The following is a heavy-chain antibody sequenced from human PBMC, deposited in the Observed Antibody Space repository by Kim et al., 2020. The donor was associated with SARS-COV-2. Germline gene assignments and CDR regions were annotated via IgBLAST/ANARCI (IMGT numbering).Heavy chain of an antibody. D-gene: IGHD5-18*01. CDR2: IDPSDSYT. Sequence: GESLKISCKGSGYSFTSYWISWVRQMPGKGLEWMGRIDPSDSYTNYSPSFQGHVTISADKSISTAYLQWSSLKASDTAMYYCARRGKGKGYSYGYFGMDVWGQGTTVTVSS. V-gene: IGHV5-10-1*01. CDR1: GYSFTSYW. CDR3: ARRGKGKGYSYGYFGMDV. J-gene: IGHJ6*02.